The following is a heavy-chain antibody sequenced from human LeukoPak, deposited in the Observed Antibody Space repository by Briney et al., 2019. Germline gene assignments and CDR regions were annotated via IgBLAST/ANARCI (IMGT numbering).Heavy chain of an antibody. J-gene: IGHJ5*02. CDR1: GFIFSNAW. CDR2: IKSKTDGGTI. CDR3: ATDLLGLCSSTGCYDNWLDP. Sequence: GGSLRLSCAASGFIFSNAWMTWVRQAPGKGLEWVGRIKSKTDGGTIDYAAPVKGRFTISRDDSKDTLYLQMNSVKTEDTAVYYCATDLLGLCSSTGCYDNWLDPWGQGTLVTVSS. D-gene: IGHD2-2*01. V-gene: IGHV3-15*01.